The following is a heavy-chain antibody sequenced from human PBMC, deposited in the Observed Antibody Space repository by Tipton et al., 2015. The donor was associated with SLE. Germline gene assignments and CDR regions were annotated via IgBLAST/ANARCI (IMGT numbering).Heavy chain of an antibody. Sequence: TLSLTCTVSGGSISSYYWSWIRRPPGKGLEWIGYIYYSGSTNYNPSLKSRVTISVDTSKNQFSLKLSSVTAADTAVYHCARAPRLGAFDIWGQGTMVTVSS. CDR1: GGSISSYY. CDR3: ARAPRLGAFDI. CDR2: IYYSGST. J-gene: IGHJ3*02. D-gene: IGHD6-19*01. V-gene: IGHV4-59*08.